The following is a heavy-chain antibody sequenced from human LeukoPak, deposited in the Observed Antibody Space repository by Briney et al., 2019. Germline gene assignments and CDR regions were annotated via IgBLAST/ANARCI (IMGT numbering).Heavy chain of an antibody. Sequence: SETLSLTCTVSGYSISSGYYWGWIRQPPGQGLEWIGSIYHSGRTFYNPSLKSRVTISVDTSKNDFSLNLTSVTAADTAVYYCARGLASGYPPIPFDYWGQGTLVTVSS. J-gene: IGHJ4*02. V-gene: IGHV4-38-2*02. D-gene: IGHD3-3*01. CDR1: GYSISSGYY. CDR3: ARGLASGYPPIPFDY. CDR2: IYHSGRT.